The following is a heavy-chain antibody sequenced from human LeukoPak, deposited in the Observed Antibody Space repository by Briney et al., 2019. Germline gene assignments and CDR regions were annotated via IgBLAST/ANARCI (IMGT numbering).Heavy chain of an antibody. CDR2: ISGSGGST. J-gene: IGHJ4*02. CDR1: GFTFSSYA. V-gene: IGHV3-23*01. Sequence: GGSLRLSCAASGFTFSSYAMSWVRQAPGKGLEWVSAISGSGGSTYYADSVKGRFTISRDNSKNSLYLQMNSLRAEDTAVYYCASMVRDNYYFDYWGQGTLVTVSS. CDR3: ASMVRDNYYFDY. D-gene: IGHD3-10*01.